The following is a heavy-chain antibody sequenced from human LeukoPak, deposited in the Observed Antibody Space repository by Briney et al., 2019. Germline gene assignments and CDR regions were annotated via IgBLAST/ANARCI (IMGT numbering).Heavy chain of an antibody. V-gene: IGHV4-34*01. J-gene: IGHJ4*02. CDR1: GGSLCGYY. Sequence: PSETLSPTCAVYGGSLCGYYWSWICQPPGKGLGWIGEINHTGSTHYNPSLKSRVTISVDTYKNQFFLKLSSGTAADTAVYYCARSTQSEGDVVVPAAAYFDYWGQGTLVTVSS. CDR2: INHTGST. D-gene: IGHD2-2*01. CDR3: ARSTQSEGDVVVPAAAYFDY.